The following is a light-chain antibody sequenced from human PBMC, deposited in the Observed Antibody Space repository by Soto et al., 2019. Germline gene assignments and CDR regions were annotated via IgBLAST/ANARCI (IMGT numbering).Light chain of an antibody. CDR1: QNIDSVS. V-gene: IGKV3-20*01. CDR2: SAS. J-gene: IGKJ1*01. Sequence: EIVLTQSPGTLSLSPGERATLSCRASQNIDSVSLAWYQQTPGQAPRLLIFSASARATGIPDRFSGSGSGTDFTLSISRLEPEDFAVYYCQVYGGSPEWTFGQGTKVEIK. CDR3: QVYGGSPEWT.